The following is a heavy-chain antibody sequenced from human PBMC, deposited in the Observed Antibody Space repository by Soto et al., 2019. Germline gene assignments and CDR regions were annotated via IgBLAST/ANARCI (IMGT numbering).Heavy chain of an antibody. J-gene: IGHJ6*03. CDR1: GGSISIGDYY. CDR3: ARPAAPIGYCSGGSCSVQGYYYYYMDV. Sequence: PSDTLSLTCTVSGGSISIGDYYWSWILHPPGKGLEWIGYIYYSGSTYYNPSLKSRVTISVDTSKNQFSLKLSSVTAADTAVYYCARPAAPIGYCSGGSCSVQGYYYYYMDVWGKGTTVTVSS. D-gene: IGHD2-15*01. CDR2: IYYSGST. V-gene: IGHV4-30-4*02.